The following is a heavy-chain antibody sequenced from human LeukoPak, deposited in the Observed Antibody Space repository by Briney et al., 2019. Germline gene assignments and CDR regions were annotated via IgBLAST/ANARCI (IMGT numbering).Heavy chain of an antibody. D-gene: IGHD2-2*01. J-gene: IGHJ4*02. CDR1: GFTFSTYS. Sequence: GGSLRLSCAASGFTFSTYSMNWVRQAPGKGLEWVSSISSSSSYIYYADSVKGRFTISRGNSKNTLYLQMNSLRAEDTAVYYCAKGAPQLVLPLDYWGQGTLVTVSS. CDR3: AKGAPQLVLPLDY. CDR2: ISSSSSYI. V-gene: IGHV3-21*04.